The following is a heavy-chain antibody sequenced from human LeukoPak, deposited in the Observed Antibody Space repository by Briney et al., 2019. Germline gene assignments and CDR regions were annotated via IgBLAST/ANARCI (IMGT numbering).Heavy chain of an antibody. Sequence: PGGSLRLSCAASGFTFSSYAMHWVRQAPGKGLKYVSAISSNGGSTYYANSVKGRFTISRDNSKNTLYLQMGSLRAEDMAVYYCARGVRGGSSWYVCYFDYWGQGTLVTVSS. V-gene: IGHV3-64*01. J-gene: IGHJ4*02. CDR2: ISSNGGST. D-gene: IGHD6-13*01. CDR3: ARGVRGGSSWYVCYFDY. CDR1: GFTFSSYA.